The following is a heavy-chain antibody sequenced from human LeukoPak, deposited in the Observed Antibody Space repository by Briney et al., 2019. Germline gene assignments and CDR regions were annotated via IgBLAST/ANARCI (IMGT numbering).Heavy chain of an antibody. D-gene: IGHD3-3*01. J-gene: IGHJ4*02. CDR3: ARGLTYYDFNFDY. V-gene: IGHV4-59*01. CDR2: IYYSGST. Sequence: SETLSLTCSVSGGSISSYYWSWIRQPPGKGLEWIGYIYYSGSTNYNPSLKSRVTISVDTSKNQFSLKLSSVTAADTAVYYCARGLTYYDFNFDYWGQGTLVTVSS. CDR1: GGSISSYY.